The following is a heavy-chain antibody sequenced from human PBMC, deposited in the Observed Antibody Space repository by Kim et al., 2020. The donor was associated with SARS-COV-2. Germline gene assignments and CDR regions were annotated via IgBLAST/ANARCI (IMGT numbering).Heavy chain of an antibody. V-gene: IGHV3-7*03. D-gene: IGHD6-13*01. CDR3: ARPTKSSTWYYFDS. J-gene: IGHJ4*02. Sequence: GGSLRLSCAASGFTFSDYWMSWVRQAPGKGLEWVANIKEGGIETFYEDSVKGRFTISRDNAKNSLYLQLNYLRVEDTAVYYCARPTKSSTWYYFDSWGQGTLVTVSS. CDR2: IKEGGIET. CDR1: GFTFSDYW.